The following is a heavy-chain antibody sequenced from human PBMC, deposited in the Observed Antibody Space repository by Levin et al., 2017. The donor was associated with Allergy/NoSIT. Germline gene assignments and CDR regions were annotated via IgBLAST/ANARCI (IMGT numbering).Heavy chain of an antibody. J-gene: IGHJ3*02. Sequence: SQTLSLTCTVSAASISRGTYYWSWIRQPAGKGLEWIGHIYTSGSTSYSPFFESRVTISVDTSKNQFSLHLSSMAAADTAVYYCARAPQQWHQAMLFDIWGQGTMVTVSS. D-gene: IGHD6-19*01. V-gene: IGHV4-61*09. CDR3: ARAPQQWHQAMLFDI. CDR2: IYTSGST. CDR1: AASISRGTYY.